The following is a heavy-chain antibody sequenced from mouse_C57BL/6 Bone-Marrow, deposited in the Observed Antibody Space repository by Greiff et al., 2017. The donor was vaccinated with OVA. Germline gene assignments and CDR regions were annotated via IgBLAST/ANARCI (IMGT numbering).Heavy chain of an antibody. CDR1: GYTFTSYG. D-gene: IGHD2-4*01. CDR3: ATLSRYDCVFDY. Sequence: QVQLKESGAELARPGASVKLSCKASGYTFTSYGISWVKQRTGQGLEWIGEIYPRSGNTYYNEKFKGKATLTAAKSSSTAYMQLRSLTSEDSAVYFCATLSRYDCVFDYWGQGTTLTVSS. V-gene: IGHV1-81*01. J-gene: IGHJ2*01. CDR2: IYPRSGNT.